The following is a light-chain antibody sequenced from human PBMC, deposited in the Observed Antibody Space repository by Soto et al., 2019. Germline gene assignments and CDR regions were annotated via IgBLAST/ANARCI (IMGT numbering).Light chain of an antibody. Sequence: EIVITQSPATLSVSPGEGATLSCRASQGIGSTLAWYLQKPGQAPRLLIYGASSRATGIPDRFSGSGSGTDFTLTISRLEHEDFAVYYCQQYGRSPPITFGQGTRLEIK. V-gene: IGKV3-20*01. CDR2: GAS. CDR1: QGIGST. J-gene: IGKJ5*01. CDR3: QQYGRSPPIT.